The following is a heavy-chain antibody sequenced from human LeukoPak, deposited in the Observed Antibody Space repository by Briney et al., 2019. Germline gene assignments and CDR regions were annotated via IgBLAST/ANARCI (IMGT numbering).Heavy chain of an antibody. J-gene: IGHJ4*02. CDR3: ARSVEYYFDY. CDR1: GFTFSNAW. CDR2: IGSSSTNT. V-gene: IGHV3-11*03. Sequence: GGSLRLSCAASGFTFSNAWMSWIRQAPGKGLEWVLYIGSSSTNTNYADSVKGRFTISRDNAKNSLYLQMNSLRAEDTAVYYCARSVEYYFDYWGQGTLVTVSS. D-gene: IGHD4-23*01.